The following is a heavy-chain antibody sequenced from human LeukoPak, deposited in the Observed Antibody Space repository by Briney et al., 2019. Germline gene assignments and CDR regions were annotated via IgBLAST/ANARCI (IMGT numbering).Heavy chain of an antibody. Sequence: PSETLSRTCAVYGGSFSDYYWTWVRQPPGNGLEWIGKINHGGVTTYYPSLRSRVTISIDTYSNEFSVTRRSITAADTAGYYCARKGGRPASLSYWGQGTLVTVSS. J-gene: IGHJ4*02. CDR1: GGSFSDYY. CDR3: ARKGGRPASLSY. V-gene: IGHV4-34*01. D-gene: IGHD2-2*01. CDR2: INHGGVT.